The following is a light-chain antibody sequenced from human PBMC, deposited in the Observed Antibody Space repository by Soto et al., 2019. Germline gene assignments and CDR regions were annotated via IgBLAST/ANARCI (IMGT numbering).Light chain of an antibody. CDR3: QQYNNYPWT. CDR2: DAS. V-gene: IGKV1-5*01. Sequence: DIQMTQSPSILATSFGDSVTITSRASQSMNRWLAWYQQQQGQAPRLXIYDASIRGSGVPSRFSGSGSGTEFTLTITSLQPDDFATYYCQQYNNYPWTFGQGTKVDIK. CDR1: QSMNRW. J-gene: IGKJ1*01.